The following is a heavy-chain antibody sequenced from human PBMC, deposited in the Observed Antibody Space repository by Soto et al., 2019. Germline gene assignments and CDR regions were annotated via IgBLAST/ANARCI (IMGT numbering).Heavy chain of an antibody. CDR2: ISHDGSNK. CDR3: ARVNIAVAGIASYFHY. J-gene: IGHJ4*02. Sequence: QVQLVESGGGVVQPGRSLRLSCAASGFSFSSCAMHWVRQAPGKGLEWVADISHDGSNKYYADSVKGRFTISRDNSGNPVYLQMTRLRPDDTAVYYCARVNIAVAGIASYFHYWGQGTLVTVSS. V-gene: IGHV3-30-3*01. D-gene: IGHD6-19*01. CDR1: GFSFSSCA.